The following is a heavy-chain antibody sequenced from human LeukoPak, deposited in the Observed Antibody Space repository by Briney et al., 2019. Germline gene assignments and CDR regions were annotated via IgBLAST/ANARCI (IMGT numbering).Heavy chain of an antibody. V-gene: IGHV3-74*01. CDR2: IKSDGSTT. J-gene: IGHJ2*01. D-gene: IGHD4-17*01. Sequence: PGGSLRLSCAASGFTFSSYSMNWVRQAPGKGLVWVSRIKSDGSTTTYADSVKGRFTISRDNAKNTLYLQMNSLRAEDTAVYYCARDQTYGDYWYFDLWGRGTLVTVSS. CDR1: GFTFSSYS. CDR3: ARDQTYGDYWYFDL.